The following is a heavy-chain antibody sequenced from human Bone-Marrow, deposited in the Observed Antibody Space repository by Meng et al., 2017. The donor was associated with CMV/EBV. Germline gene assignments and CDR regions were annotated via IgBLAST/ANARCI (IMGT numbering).Heavy chain of an antibody. Sequence: SETLSLTCTVSGGSVSSGSYYWSWIRQPPGKGLEWIGYIYYSGSTNYNPSLKSRVTISVDTSKTQFSLKLSSVTAADTAVYYCARDRPYCSSTSCPRILWFYPWDQATLATVSS. D-gene: IGHD2-2*01. CDR1: GGSVSSGSYY. V-gene: IGHV4-61*01. CDR2: IYYSGST. CDR3: ARDRPYCSSTSCPRILWFYP. J-gene: IGHJ5*02.